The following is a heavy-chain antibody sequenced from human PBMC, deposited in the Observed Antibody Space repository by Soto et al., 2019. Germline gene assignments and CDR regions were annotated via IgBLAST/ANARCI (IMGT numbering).Heavy chain of an antibody. Sequence: SETLSLTCTVSGASITFGGYSWSWIRQTPGKGLEWIGYINHLETTFYNPSFESRLTLSIDRAKNQFSLKLHSMSAADRAVYFCARGGGSDSFDYWGQGILVTV. V-gene: IGHV4-30-2*01. CDR3: ARGGGSDSFDY. CDR1: GASITFGGYS. D-gene: IGHD1-26*01. CDR2: INHLETT. J-gene: IGHJ4*02.